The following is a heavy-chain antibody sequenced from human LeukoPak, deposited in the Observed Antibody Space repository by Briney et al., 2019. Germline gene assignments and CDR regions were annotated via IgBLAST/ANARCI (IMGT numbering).Heavy chain of an antibody. D-gene: IGHD1-26*01. CDR1: GYTFTSYA. CDR3: TRESGSYHGNDY. J-gene: IGHJ4*02. Sequence: ASVKVSCKASGYTFTSYAMHWVRQAPGQGLEWMGRINPNNGGTNYAQKFQGRVTMTGDTSISTAYMELSSLRSDDTAVYYCTRESGSYHGNDYWGQGTLVTVSS. CDR2: INPNNGGT. V-gene: IGHV1-2*06.